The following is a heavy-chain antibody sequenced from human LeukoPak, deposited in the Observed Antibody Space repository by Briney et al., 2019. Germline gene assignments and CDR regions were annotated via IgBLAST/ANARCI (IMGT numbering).Heavy chain of an antibody. CDR1: GFTFSSYW. J-gene: IGHJ5*02. Sequence: PGGSLRLSCAASGFTFSSYWMHWVRHAPGKGLVWVSRINSDGSSTSYADSVKGRFTISRDNAKNTLYLQMNSLRAEDTAVYCCARDLWAVPAAILYNWFDPWGQGTLVTVSS. D-gene: IGHD2-2*02. CDR3: ARDLWAVPAAILYNWFDP. V-gene: IGHV3-74*01. CDR2: INSDGSST.